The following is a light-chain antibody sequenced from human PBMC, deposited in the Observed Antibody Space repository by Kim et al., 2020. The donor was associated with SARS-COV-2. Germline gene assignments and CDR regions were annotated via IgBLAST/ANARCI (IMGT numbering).Light chain of an antibody. J-gene: IGKJ5*01. CDR3: VPATQFPLT. V-gene: IGKV2-24*01. CDR2: KIS. CDR1: HSLVHCDGNTY. Sequence: PASISCSSNHSLVHCDGNTYLSWLQQMPGQPPRLLIYKISHRFSGVPDRFSGSRAGTDFTLNISRVEAEDVGVYYCVPATQFPLTFGQGPRLEIK.